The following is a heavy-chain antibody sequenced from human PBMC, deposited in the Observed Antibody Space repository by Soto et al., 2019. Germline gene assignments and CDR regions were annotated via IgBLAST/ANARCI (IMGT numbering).Heavy chain of an antibody. V-gene: IGHV1-3*01. CDR3: ARGSAAAGPYYFDY. J-gene: IGHJ4*02. D-gene: IGHD6-13*01. Sequence: ASVKVSCKASGYTFTTYAMHWVRQAPGQGLEWMGWINAGNGATKYSQNFQDRLTITRDPSANTAFMELSSLRSEDTAVYYCARGSAAAGPYYFDYWAQGTLVTVSS. CDR2: INAGNGAT. CDR1: GYTFTTYA.